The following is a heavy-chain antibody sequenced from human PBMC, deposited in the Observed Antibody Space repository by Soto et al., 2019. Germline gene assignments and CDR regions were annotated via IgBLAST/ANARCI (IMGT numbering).Heavy chain of an antibody. D-gene: IGHD3-3*01. Sequence: TLSLTSRFSYCSISSGVYYLRWIRQHPGKGLEWIGCIYYSGSTYYNPSLKSRVTISVDTSKNQFSLKLSSVTAADTAVYYCARVPDFWSGYYTFDPWGQGTLVPVSS. V-gene: IGHV4-31*03. CDR3: ARVPDFWSGYYTFDP. CDR1: YCSISSGVYY. CDR2: IYYSGST. J-gene: IGHJ5*02.